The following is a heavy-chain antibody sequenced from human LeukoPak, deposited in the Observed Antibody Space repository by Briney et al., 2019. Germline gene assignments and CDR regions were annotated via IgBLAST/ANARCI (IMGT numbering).Heavy chain of an antibody. CDR1: GGSISSGGYY. CDR2: IYYSGST. D-gene: IGHD6-19*01. J-gene: IGHJ4*02. V-gene: IGHV4-31*03. CDR3: ARDQGILAGSFLFDY. Sequence: SETLSLTCTVSGGSISSGGYYWSWIRQHPGKGLEWIGYIYYSGSTYYNPSLKSRVTISVDTSKNQFSLKLSSVTAAVTAVYYCARDQGILAGSFLFDYWGQGTLVTVSS.